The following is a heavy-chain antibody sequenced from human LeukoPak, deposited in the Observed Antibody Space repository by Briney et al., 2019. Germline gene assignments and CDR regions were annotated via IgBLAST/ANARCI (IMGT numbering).Heavy chain of an antibody. D-gene: IGHD6-6*01. CDR3: ARDGRGSSSSSYYYYYYMDV. CDR2: IRSIISTI. Sequence: GGSLRLSCAASGFTFSSYSMNWVRQAPGKGRGGVSYIRSIISTIYYADSVKGRFTISRDNAKNSLYLQMNSLRAEDTALYYCARDGRGSSSSSYYYYYYMDVWGKGTTVTVSS. J-gene: IGHJ6*03. V-gene: IGHV3-48*04. CDR1: GFTFSSYS.